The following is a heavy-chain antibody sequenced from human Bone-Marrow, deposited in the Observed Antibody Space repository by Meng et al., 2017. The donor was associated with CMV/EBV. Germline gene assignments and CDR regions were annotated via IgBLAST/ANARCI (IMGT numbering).Heavy chain of an antibody. CDR2: IGTAGDT. V-gene: IGHV3-13*01. Sequence: GESLKISCAASGFTFSSYDMHWVRQATGEGLEWVSAIGTAGDTYYPGSVKGRFTISRENAKNSLYLQMNSLRAGDTAVYYCARGWSSGWPYYYYYGMDVWGQGTTVTVSS. CDR3: ARGWSSGWPYYYYYGMDV. D-gene: IGHD6-19*01. CDR1: GFTFSSYD. J-gene: IGHJ6*02.